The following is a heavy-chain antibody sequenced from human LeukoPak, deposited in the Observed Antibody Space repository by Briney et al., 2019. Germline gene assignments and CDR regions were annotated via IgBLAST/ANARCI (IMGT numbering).Heavy chain of an antibody. V-gene: IGHV3-53*01. D-gene: IGHD3-3*01. CDR3: ARDERLLSFLK. Sequence: GGSLRLSCTVSGFTVSSNSMSWVRQAPGKGLEWVSFIYSGGSTHYSDSVKGRFTISRDNSKNTLYLQMNSLRAEDTAIYYCARDERLLSFLKWGQGTLVTVSS. CDR2: IYSGGST. CDR1: GFTVSSNS. J-gene: IGHJ4*02.